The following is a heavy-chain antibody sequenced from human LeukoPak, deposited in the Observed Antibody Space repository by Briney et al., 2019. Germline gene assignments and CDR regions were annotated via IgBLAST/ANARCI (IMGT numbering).Heavy chain of an antibody. CDR3: AKDVRRYYDSSGPLDY. CDR2: ISYDGSNK. Sequence: RAGGSLRLSCAASGFTFSSYGMHWVRQAPGKGLEWVAVISYDGSNKYYADSVKGRFTISRDNSKNTLYLQMNSLRAEDTAAYYCAKDVRRYYDSSGPLDYWGQGTLVTVSS. V-gene: IGHV3-30*18. J-gene: IGHJ4*02. CDR1: GFTFSSYG. D-gene: IGHD3-22*01.